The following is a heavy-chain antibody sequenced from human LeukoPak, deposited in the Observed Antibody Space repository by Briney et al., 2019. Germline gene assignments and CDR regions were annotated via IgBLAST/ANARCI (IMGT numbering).Heavy chain of an antibody. CDR3: ARDPPAPGGCFDP. CDR1: GFTFSHHW. J-gene: IGHJ5*02. V-gene: IGHV3-7*01. D-gene: IGHD4-23*01. CDR2: IKHDGSET. Sequence: GGSLRFSCAGSGFTFSHHWMSWVRQAPGKGLEWVANIKHDGSETYYVDSVRGRFTVSRDNAKTSLYLQIDSLRAEDTAVYFCARDPPAPGGCFDPWGQGTLVTVSS.